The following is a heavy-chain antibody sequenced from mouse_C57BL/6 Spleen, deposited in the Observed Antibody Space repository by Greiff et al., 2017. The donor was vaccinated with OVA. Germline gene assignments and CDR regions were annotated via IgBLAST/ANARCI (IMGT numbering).Heavy chain of an antibody. Sequence: QVQLQQSGAELVRPGASVTLSCKASGFTFTDYEMHWVKQTPVHGLEWIGSIDPETGGTAYNQTFKGKAILTADKSSSTAYMELRSLTSEDSAVYYCTSNYDYGLAYWGQGTLVTVSA. CDR1: GFTFTDYE. V-gene: IGHV1-15*01. CDR2: IDPETGGT. CDR3: TSNYDYGLAY. D-gene: IGHD2-4*01. J-gene: IGHJ3*01.